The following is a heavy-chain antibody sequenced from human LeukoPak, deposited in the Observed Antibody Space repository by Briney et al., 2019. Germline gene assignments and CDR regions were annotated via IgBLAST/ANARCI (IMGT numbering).Heavy chain of an antibody. V-gene: IGHV3-11*04. J-gene: IGHJ6*03. Sequence: LSLTCTVSGYSISSGYYWGWIRQPPGKGLEWVSYISSSGITIFYADSVKGRFTISRDNAKNSLYLQMNSLRSEDTALYYCARDQYGSGDGYYMDLWGKGTTVTISS. CDR3: ARDQYGSGDGYYMDL. CDR1: GYSISSGYY. CDR2: ISSSGITI. D-gene: IGHD3-10*01.